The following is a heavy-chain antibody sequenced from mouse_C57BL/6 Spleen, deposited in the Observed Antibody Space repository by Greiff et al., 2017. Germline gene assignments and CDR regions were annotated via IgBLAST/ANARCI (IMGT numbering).Heavy chain of an antibody. CDR3: ARSEGRYYCGLHFDV. CDR2: INPNNGGT. CDR1: GYTFTDYN. Sequence: VQLQQSGPELVKPGASVKIPCKASGYTFTDYNMDWVKQSHGKSLEWIGDINPNNGGTIYNQKFKGKATLTVDKSSSTAYMELRSLTSEDTAVYYCARSEGRYYCGLHFDVWGTGTTVTVSS. J-gene: IGHJ1*03. V-gene: IGHV1-18*01. D-gene: IGHD1-1*01.